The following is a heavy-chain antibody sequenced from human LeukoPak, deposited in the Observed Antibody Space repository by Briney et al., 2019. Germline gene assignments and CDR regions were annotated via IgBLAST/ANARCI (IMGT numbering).Heavy chain of an antibody. D-gene: IGHD2-15*01. V-gene: IGHV4-59*01. J-gene: IGHJ3*02. CDR2: IYYSGST. CDR3: ARDQGVVLGLAGAFDI. CDR1: GGSISSYY. Sequence: SETLSLTCTVSGGSISSYYWSWIRQPPGKGLEWIGYIYYSGSTNYNPSLKSRVTISVDTSKNQFSLKLSSVTAADTAVYYCARDQGVVLGLAGAFDIWGQGTMVTVSS.